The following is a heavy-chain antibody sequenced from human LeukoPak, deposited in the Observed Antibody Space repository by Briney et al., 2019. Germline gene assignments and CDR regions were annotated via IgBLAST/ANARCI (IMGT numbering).Heavy chain of an antibody. CDR1: GYTFISYG. CDR2: ISAYYGNT. D-gene: IGHD3-3*01. CDR3: ARDVLEWLLYGGGFDP. V-gene: IGHV1-18*01. Sequence: ASVKVSCKTSGYTFISYGISWVRQAPGQGLEWMGWISAYYGNTNYAQKFQGRVTMTTDTSTSTAYMELSRLRSDDTAVYYCARDVLEWLLYGGGFDPWGQGTLVTVSS. J-gene: IGHJ5*02.